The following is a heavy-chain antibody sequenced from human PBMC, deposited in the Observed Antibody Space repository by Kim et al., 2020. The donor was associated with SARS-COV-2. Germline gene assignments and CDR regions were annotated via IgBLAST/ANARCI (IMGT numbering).Heavy chain of an antibody. CDR3: ARDYDILTGYYLDY. V-gene: IGHV3-33*01. J-gene: IGHJ4*02. CDR1: GFTFSSYG. D-gene: IGHD3-9*01. Sequence: GGSLRLSCAVSGFTFSSYGMHWVRQAPGKGLEWVAVIWYDGSNKYYADSVKGRFTTSRDNSKNTLYLQMNSLRAADTAVYYCARDYDILTGYYLDYWGQG. CDR2: IWYDGSNK.